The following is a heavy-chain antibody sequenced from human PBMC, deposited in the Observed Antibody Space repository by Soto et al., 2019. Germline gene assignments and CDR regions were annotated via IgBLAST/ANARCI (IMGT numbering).Heavy chain of an antibody. V-gene: IGHV3-33*05. J-gene: IGHJ4*02. CDR2: IVKEGSQK. CDR3: ARDDAYADNGLDY. CDR1: RFRFSAYG. D-gene: IGHD4-17*01. Sequence: QVQLVESGGGVVQPGRSLTLSCAASRFRFSAYGMHWVRQAPGEGLEWLAVIVKEGSQKHYADSVNGRCTVSRDNSKNTRYLEMNSLRAEDTAVYYCARDDAYADNGLDYWGQGTLVSVS.